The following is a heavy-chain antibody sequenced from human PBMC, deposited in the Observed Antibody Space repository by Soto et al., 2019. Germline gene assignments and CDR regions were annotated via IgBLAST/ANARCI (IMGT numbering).Heavy chain of an antibody. Sequence: QVQLVESGGGVVQPGRSLRLSCAASGFTFSSYGMHWVRQAPGKGLEWVAVIWYDGSNKYYADSVKGRFTISRDNSKNTLYLQMNSLRAEDTAVYYCARAPSIERPVLYFDYWGQGTLVTVSS. V-gene: IGHV3-33*01. D-gene: IGHD3-22*01. J-gene: IGHJ4*02. CDR1: GFTFSSYG. CDR3: ARAPSIERPVLYFDY. CDR2: IWYDGSNK.